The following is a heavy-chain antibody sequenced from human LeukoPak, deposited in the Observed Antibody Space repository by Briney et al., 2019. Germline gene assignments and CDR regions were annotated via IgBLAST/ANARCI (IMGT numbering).Heavy chain of an antibody. D-gene: IGHD5-12*01. CDR3: AKDLGSGKWLRDYMYV. CDR2: IKQDGSEK. Sequence: GGSLRLSCAASGFTFSSYWMSWVRQAPGKGLEWVANIKQDGSEKYYADSVKGRFTISRDNAKNSLYLQMNSLRAEDTALYYCAKDLGSGKWLRDYMYVWGKGTTVTISS. V-gene: IGHV3-7*03. J-gene: IGHJ6*03. CDR1: GFTFSSYW.